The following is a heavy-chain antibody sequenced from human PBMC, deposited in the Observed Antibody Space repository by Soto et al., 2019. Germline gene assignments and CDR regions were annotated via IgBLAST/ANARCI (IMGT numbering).Heavy chain of an antibody. Sequence: QVQLQQWGAGLLKPSETLSLTCAVNGGSLSGYYWSWIRQSPGKGLEWIGEINHRGSSDYNPSLKSRVTISIDASKNHVTLEVTSVTAADTGVYYCARSDNRNSLYGVDVWGQGTAVTVSS. CDR3: ARSDNRNSLYGVDV. D-gene: IGHD1-7*01. V-gene: IGHV4-34*01. CDR2: INHRGSS. J-gene: IGHJ6*02. CDR1: GGSLSGYY.